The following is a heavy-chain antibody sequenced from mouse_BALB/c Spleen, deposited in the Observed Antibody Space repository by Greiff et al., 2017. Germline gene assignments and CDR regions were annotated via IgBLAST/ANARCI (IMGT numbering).Heavy chain of an antibody. Sequence: ESGPGILQPSQTLSLTCSFSGFSLSTSGMGVSWIRQPSGKGLEWLAHIYWDDDKRYNPSLKSRLTISKDTSRNQVFLKITSVDTADTATYYCARRDGYYSYYFDYWGQGTTLTVSS. CDR1: GFSLSTSGMG. CDR3: ARRDGYYSYYFDY. D-gene: IGHD2-3*01. CDR2: IYWDDDK. V-gene: IGHV8-12*01. J-gene: IGHJ2*01.